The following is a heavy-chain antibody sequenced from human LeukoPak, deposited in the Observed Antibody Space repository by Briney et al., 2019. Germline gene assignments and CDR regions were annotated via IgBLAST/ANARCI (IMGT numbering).Heavy chain of an antibody. CDR1: AFTFNNYW. CDR3: ARDQTYGDYWYFDL. Sequence: GGSLRLSCVASAFTFNNYWMHWVRQVPGKGLVWVSRIKSDGSTTTYADSVKGRFTISRDNAKNTLYLQMNSLRAEDTAVYYCARDQTYGDYWYFDLWGRGTLVTVSS. J-gene: IGHJ2*01. CDR2: IKSDGSTT. V-gene: IGHV3-74*01. D-gene: IGHD4-17*01.